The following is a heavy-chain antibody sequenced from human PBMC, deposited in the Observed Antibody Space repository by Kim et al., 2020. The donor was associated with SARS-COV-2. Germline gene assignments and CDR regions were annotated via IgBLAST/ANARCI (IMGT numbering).Heavy chain of an antibody. D-gene: IGHD3-22*01. V-gene: IGHV3-30*01. J-gene: IGHJ3*02. CDR3: ARESQIVDYYDSMGDAFDI. Sequence: GQFTISRDNAKNTLYLQINSLRSEDTAGYYCARESQIVDYYDSMGDAFDIWGQGTMVTVSS.